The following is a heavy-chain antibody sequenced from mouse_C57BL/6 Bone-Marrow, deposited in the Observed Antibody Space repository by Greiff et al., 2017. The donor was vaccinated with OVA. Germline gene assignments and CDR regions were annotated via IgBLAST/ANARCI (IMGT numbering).Heavy chain of an antibody. V-gene: IGHV1-74*01. CDR3: AIPGAMDY. Sequence: QVQLQQPGAELVKPGASVKVSCTASGFTFTSYWMHWVKQSPGQGLEWIGRIHPYDSDPNSNQKFKGKATLTVDKSSSPAYMQLSSLTSEDSAVYYCAIPGAMDYWGQGTSVTVSS. J-gene: IGHJ4*01. CDR1: GFTFTSYW. CDR2: IHPYDSDP.